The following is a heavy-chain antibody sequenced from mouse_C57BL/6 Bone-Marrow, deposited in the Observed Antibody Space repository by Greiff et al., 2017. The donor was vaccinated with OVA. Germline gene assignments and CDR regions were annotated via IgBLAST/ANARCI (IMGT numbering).Heavy chain of an antibody. D-gene: IGHD2-2*01. V-gene: IGHV1-22*01. CDR2: INPNNGGT. CDR3: AVFYYGYDGYCDY. Sequence: EVKLEESGPELVKPGASVKMSCTASGYTFTDYNMHWVKQRHGKSLEWIGYINPNNGGTSYNQKFKGKATLTVNKSSSTAYMELRSLTSEESAVYYCAVFYYGYDGYCDYWGQGTTLTVSS. J-gene: IGHJ2*01. CDR1: GYTFTDYN.